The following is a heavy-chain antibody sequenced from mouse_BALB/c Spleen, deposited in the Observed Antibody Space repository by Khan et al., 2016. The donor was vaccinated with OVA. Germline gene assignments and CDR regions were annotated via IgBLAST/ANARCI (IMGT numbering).Heavy chain of an antibody. V-gene: IGHV1-69*02. CDR1: GYTFTSYW. D-gene: IGHD2-10*02. CDR3: ARDQYGNYFYAMDY. Sequence: QVQLQQPGAELVKPGAPVKLSCKASGYTFTSYWMNWVKQRPGRGLEWIGRIGPSDSETHYNQKFKDKATLTVDKSSSKAYIQLSSLTSEDSAVYYCARDQYGNYFYAMDYWGQGTSVTVSS. J-gene: IGHJ4*01. CDR2: IGPSDSET.